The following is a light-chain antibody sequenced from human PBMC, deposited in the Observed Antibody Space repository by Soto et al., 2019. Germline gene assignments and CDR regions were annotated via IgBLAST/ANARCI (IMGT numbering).Light chain of an antibody. CDR3: QQSYSTPLT. J-gene: IGKJ4*01. CDR2: GAS. CDR1: QSISNH. Sequence: DIQMTQSPSSLSASVEDRVIITCRASQSISNHLNWYQQKPGKAPKLLIFGASSLQSGVPSRFSGSGSGTDFTLTISSLQPEDFATYYCQQSYSTPLTFGGGTKVDIK. V-gene: IGKV1-39*01.